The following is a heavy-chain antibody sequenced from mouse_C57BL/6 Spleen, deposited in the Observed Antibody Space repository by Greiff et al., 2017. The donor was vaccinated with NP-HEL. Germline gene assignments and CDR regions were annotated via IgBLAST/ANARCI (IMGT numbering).Heavy chain of an antibody. CDR1: GYTFTDYN. CDR3: ASCSTTVWSVDV. J-gene: IGHJ1*03. V-gene: IGHV1-18*01. D-gene: IGHD2-13*01. Sequence: EVRLVESGPELVKPGASVKIPCKASGYTFTDYNMDWVKQSHGKSLAWIGDINPNNGGTIYNQKFKGKATLTVDKSSSTADMELRSLTSEDTAVYYCASCSTTVWSVDVWGTGTTVTVAS. CDR2: INPNNGGT.